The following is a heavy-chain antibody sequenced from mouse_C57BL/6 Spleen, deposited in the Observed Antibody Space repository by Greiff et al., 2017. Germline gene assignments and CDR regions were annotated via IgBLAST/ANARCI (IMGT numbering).Heavy chain of an antibody. CDR1: GFTFSSYA. V-gene: IGHV5-9-1*02. D-gene: IGHD4-1*02. CDR2: ISSGGDYI. Sequence: EVHLVESGEGLVKPGGSLKLSCAASGFTFSSYAMSWVRQTPEKRLEWVAYISSGGDYIYYADTVKGRFTISRDNARNTLYLQMSSLKSEDTAMYYCTRVGQLGRFAYWGQGTLVTVSA. CDR3: TRVGQLGRFAY. J-gene: IGHJ3*01.